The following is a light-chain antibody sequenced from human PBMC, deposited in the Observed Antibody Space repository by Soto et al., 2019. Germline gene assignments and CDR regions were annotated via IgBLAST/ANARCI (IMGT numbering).Light chain of an antibody. Sequence: QSALTQPPSVSAAPGQKVTISCSGSSSNIGNNYVSWYQQLPGTAPKLLIYDNNKRPSGIPDRFSGSKSGTSATLGITGLQTGDEADYYCGTWDSSLSAVFVFGGGTKLTVL. V-gene: IGLV1-51*01. J-gene: IGLJ2*01. CDR3: GTWDSSLSAVFV. CDR2: DNN. CDR1: SSNIGNNY.